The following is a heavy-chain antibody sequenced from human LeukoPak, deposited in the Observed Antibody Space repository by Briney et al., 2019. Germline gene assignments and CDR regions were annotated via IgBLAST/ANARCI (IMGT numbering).Heavy chain of an antibody. Sequence: GGSLRLSCAASGFTFSSNGMHWVRQAPGKGLEWVALIWYDGSNKYYPDSVKGRFTISRDNSKNTLYLQVNSLRAEDTAVYYCARDANFGYDAFDIWGQGTMVTVSS. J-gene: IGHJ3*02. D-gene: IGHD3-10*01. CDR1: GFTFSSNG. CDR3: ARDANFGYDAFDI. CDR2: IWYDGSNK. V-gene: IGHV3-33*01.